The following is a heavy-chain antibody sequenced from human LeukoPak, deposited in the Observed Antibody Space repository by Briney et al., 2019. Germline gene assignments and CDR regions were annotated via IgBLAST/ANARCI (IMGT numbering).Heavy chain of an antibody. CDR2: INAGNGNT. J-gene: IGHJ6*02. Sequence: GASVTVSCKASGYTFTSYAMHWVRQAPGQRLEWMGWINAGNGNTKYSQKFQGRVTITRDTSASTAYMELSSLRSEDTAVYYCARDKWYCSSTSCPFVDVWGQGTTVTVSS. V-gene: IGHV1-3*01. D-gene: IGHD2-2*01. CDR3: ARDKWYCSSTSCPFVDV. CDR1: GYTFTSYA.